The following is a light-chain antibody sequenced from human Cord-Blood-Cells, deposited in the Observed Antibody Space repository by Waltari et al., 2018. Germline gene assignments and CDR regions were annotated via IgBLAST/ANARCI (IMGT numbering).Light chain of an antibody. J-gene: IGKJ2*01. Sequence: EIVLTQSPGTLSLSPGERATLSCRASQSVSSSYLAWYQQKPGQAPRLLIYCASSRATGIPDRFSGSGSGTDFTLTISRLEPEDFAVYYCQQYGSSPETFGQGTKLEIK. CDR2: CAS. V-gene: IGKV3-20*01. CDR1: QSVSSSY. CDR3: QQYGSSPET.